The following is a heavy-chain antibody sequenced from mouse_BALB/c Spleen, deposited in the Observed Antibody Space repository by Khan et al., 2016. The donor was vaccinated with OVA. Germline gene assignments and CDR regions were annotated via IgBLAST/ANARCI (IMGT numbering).Heavy chain of an antibody. J-gene: IGHJ3*01. V-gene: IGHV14-1*02. CDR1: GFNIKDYY. CDR3: ARDGYSPWFAY. Sequence: EVQLQQSGAELVRPGASVKLSCKASGFNIKDYYMHWVKQRPEQGLVWIGRIDPENGDTIYDPKFQGKASITSDTSSNTAYLQLSSLTSEDTAVYYCARDGYSPWFAYWGQGTLVTVSA. D-gene: IGHD2-3*01. CDR2: IDPENGDT.